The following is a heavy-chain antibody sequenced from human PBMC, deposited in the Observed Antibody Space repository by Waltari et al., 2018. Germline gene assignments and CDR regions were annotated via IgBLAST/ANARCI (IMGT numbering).Heavy chain of an antibody. CDR2: ISGSSSTI. Sequence: EVQLVESGGGLVQPGGSLRLSCGVSGFSFGSYGMNGVRQAPGKGLGWVSYISGSSSTIYYADSVKGRFTISRDNAKNSMHLQMSSLRAEDTAVYYCATAARRRDVGDLSWGQGTLVTVSS. D-gene: IGHD3-16*02. CDR3: ATAARRRDVGDLS. V-gene: IGHV3-48*01. CDR1: GFSFGSYG. J-gene: IGHJ4*02.